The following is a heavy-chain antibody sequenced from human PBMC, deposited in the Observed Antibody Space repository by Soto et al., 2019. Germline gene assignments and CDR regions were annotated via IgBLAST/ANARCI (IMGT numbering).Heavy chain of an antibody. J-gene: IGHJ4*02. V-gene: IGHV2-5*01. D-gene: IGHD3-22*01. Sequence: GSGPTLVNPTQTLTVTCTFSGFSLSTSGVGVGWIRQPPGKAPEWLALIYWNNDKRYSPSLKSRLTITKDTSKNQVALTMTNMDPVDTATYYCAHRLCDSTCYWDVGYFDSWGPGTLVTVSS. CDR3: AHRLCDSTCYWDVGYFDS. CDR2: IYWNNDK. CDR1: GFSLSTSGVG.